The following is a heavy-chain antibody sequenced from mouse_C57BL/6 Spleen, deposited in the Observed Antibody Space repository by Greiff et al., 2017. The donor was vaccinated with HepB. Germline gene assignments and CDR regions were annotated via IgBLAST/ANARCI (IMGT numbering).Heavy chain of an antibody. CDR1: GYTFTSYW. CDR2: IHPNSGST. J-gene: IGHJ3*01. V-gene: IGHV1-64*01. CDR3: ASVYGNYVWCAY. Sequence: QVQLQQPGAELVKPGASVKLSCKASGYTFTSYWMHWVKQRPGQGLEWIGMIHPNSGSTNYNEKFKSKATLTVDKSSSTAYMQLSSLTSEDSAVYYCASVYGNYVWCAYWGQGTLVTVSA. D-gene: IGHD2-1*01.